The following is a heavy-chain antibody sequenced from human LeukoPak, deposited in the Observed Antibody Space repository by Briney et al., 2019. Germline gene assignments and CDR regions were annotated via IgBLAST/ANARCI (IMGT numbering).Heavy chain of an antibody. CDR2: IFGKNGAK. V-gene: IGHV3-9*01. J-gene: IGHJ4*02. D-gene: IGHD2-8*02. CDR3: TYDNSPGGLEY. CDR1: GFTFNDYA. Sequence: GRSLRLSRAASGFTFNDYAMHWVRQAPGKGLEWVSGIFGKNGAKGHADSVKGRFTISRDNANNSLYLQMNSLRPDDTALYYCTYDNSPGGLEYWGQGTLVTVSS.